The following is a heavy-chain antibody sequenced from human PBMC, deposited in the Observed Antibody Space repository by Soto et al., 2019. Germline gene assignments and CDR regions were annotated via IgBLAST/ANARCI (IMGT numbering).Heavy chain of an antibody. J-gene: IGHJ5*02. CDR1: GFTFNTYG. Sequence: QVQLVESGGGVVQPGRSLRLSCAASGFTFNTYGMHWVREAPGKGLEWVAVISGDGNHKFYADSAKGRLTISRDNSQNTLFLEMNSLRVEDTAVYFCAKETHGHGGNDHWGQGTLVTVSS. D-gene: IGHD2-15*01. CDR2: ISGDGNHK. V-gene: IGHV3-30*18. CDR3: AKETHGHGGNDH.